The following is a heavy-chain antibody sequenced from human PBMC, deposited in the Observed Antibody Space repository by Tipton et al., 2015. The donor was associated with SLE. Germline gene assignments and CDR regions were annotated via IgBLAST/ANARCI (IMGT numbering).Heavy chain of an antibody. V-gene: IGHV4-31*03. J-gene: IGHJ6*02. Sequence: TLSLTCTVSGGSISSGGYYWSWIRQHPGKGLEWIGYSYYSGSTYFNPSLKSRVTISVDTSKNQFSLKLTSVTAADTAVYFCARQVIYGNFYYYYAMDVWGQGITVTVSS. D-gene: IGHD4-23*01. CDR3: ARQVIYGNFYYYYAMDV. CDR2: SYYSGST. CDR1: GGSISSGGYY.